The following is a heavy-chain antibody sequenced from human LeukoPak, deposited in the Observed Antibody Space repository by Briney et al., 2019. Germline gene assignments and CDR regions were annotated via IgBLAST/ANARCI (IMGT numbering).Heavy chain of an antibody. CDR2: ISAYNGNT. J-gene: IGHJ3*02. V-gene: IGHV1-18*01. CDR3: ARPYSSSWWSPRGAFDI. D-gene: IGHD6-13*01. CDR1: GYTFTSYG. Sequence: ASVKVSCKASGYTFTSYGISWVRQAPGQGLEWMEWISAYNGNTNYAQKLQGRVTMTTDTSTSTAYMELRSLRPDDTAVYYCARPYSSSWWSPRGAFDIWGQGTMVTVSS.